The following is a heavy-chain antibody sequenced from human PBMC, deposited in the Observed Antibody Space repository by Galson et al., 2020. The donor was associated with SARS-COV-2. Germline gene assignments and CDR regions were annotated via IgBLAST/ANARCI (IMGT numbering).Heavy chain of an antibody. CDR3: ARDYGSEGIRWFDP. Sequence: SETLSLTCTVSGGSISSYYWSWIRQPPGKGLEWIGYIYYSGSTNYNPSLKSRVTISVDTSKNQFSLKLSSVTAADTAVYYCARDYGSEGIRWFDPWGQGTLVTVSS. V-gene: IGHV4-59*01. J-gene: IGHJ5*02. CDR1: GGSISSYY. CDR2: IYYSGST. D-gene: IGHD1-26*01.